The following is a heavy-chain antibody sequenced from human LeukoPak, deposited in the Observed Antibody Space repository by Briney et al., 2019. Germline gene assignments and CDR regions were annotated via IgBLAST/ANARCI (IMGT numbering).Heavy chain of an antibody. CDR1: GGSISGYY. D-gene: IGHD1-7*01. J-gene: IGHJ3*02. Sequence: SEILSLTCSVSGGSISGYYWTWIRQPAGKGLEWIGRVYTSGSTHYNPSLKTRLTMSVDTSKNQFSPKLSSVTAADTAVYYCARLITGTTTAFDIWGQGTMVTVSS. CDR3: ARLITGTTTAFDI. CDR2: VYTSGST. V-gene: IGHV4-4*07.